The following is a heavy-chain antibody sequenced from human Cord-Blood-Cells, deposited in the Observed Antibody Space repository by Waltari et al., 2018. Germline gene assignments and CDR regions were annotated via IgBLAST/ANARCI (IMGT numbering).Heavy chain of an antibody. CDR1: GFSRSNARMV. D-gene: IGHD6-13*01. V-gene: IGHV2-26*01. Sequence: QVTLKESGPVLVKPTEPLTLTCTVSGFSRSNARMVVSWIRQPPGKALEWPGPIFSNDEKSYSTSLKSRLTISKDTSKSQVVLTMTNMDPVDTATYYCARILSSSWYYFDYWGQGTLVTVSS. CDR2: IFSNDEK. J-gene: IGHJ4*02. CDR3: ARILSSSWYYFDY.